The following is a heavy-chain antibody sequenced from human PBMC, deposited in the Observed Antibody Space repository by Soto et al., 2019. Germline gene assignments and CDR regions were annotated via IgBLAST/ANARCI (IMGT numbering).Heavy chain of an antibody. V-gene: IGHV3-23*01. D-gene: IGHD2-15*01. Sequence: GGSLRLSCAASGFTFSSYAMSWVRQAPGKGLEWVSAISGSGGSTYYADSVKGRFTISRDNSKNTLYLQMNSLRAEDTAVYYCAKDKWLLTKDIVVVVAARHRSSPYAFDIWGQGTMVTVSS. CDR2: ISGSGGST. CDR1: GFTFSSYA. CDR3: AKDKWLLTKDIVVVVAARHRSSPYAFDI. J-gene: IGHJ3*02.